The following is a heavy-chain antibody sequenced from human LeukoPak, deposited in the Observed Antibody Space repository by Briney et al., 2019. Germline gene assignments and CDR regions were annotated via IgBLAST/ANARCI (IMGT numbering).Heavy chain of an antibody. CDR3: ARVVQSTDSSGFYLPEYFQH. J-gene: IGHJ1*01. Sequence: SETLSLTCTVSGYSISSGYHWGWIRQPPGQGLEWIGSIYHSGSTYYNPSLKSRVTISVDTSKNQFSLKLRSVTAADTAVYYCARVVQSTDSSGFYLPEYFQHWGQGTLVTVSS. CDR2: IYHSGST. CDR1: GYSISSGYH. D-gene: IGHD3-22*01. V-gene: IGHV4-38-2*02.